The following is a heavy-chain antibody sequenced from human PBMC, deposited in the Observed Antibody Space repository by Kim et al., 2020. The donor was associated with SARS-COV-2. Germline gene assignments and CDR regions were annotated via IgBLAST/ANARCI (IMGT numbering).Heavy chain of an antibody. J-gene: IGHJ4*02. D-gene: IGHD1-26*01. V-gene: IGHV4-39*07. CDR1: GGSISSSSYY. CDR3: ARDLVGAGNDY. Sequence: SETLSLTCTVSGGSISSSSYYWGWIRQPPGKGLEWIGSIYYSGSTYYNPSLKSRVTISVDTSKNQFSLKLSSVTAADTAVYYCARDLVGAGNDYWGQGTLVTVSS. CDR2: IYYSGST.